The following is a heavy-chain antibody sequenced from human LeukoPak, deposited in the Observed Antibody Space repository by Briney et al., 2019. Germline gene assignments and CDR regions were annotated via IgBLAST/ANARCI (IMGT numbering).Heavy chain of an antibody. CDR2: IYHSGST. D-gene: IGHD3-10*01. V-gene: IGHV4-30-2*01. CDR1: GGSISSGGYS. J-gene: IGHJ4*02. Sequence: HPSETLSLTCAVSGGSISSGGYSWSWIRQPPGKGLEWIGYIYHSGSTYYSSSLKSRVTISVDRSKNQFSLKLSSVTAADTAVYYCARTYMVRGVIIEAFDYWGQGTLVTVSS. CDR3: ARTYMVRGVIIEAFDY.